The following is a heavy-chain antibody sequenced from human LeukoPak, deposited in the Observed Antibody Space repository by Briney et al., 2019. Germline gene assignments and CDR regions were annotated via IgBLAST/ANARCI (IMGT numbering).Heavy chain of an antibody. CDR2: ISSNGGST. Sequence: GGSLRLSCAASGFTFSSYAMHWVRQAPGKGLEYVSAISSNGGSTYYANSVKGRFTISRDNSKNTLYLQMGSLRDEDMAVYYCARDIGSGSYGYYYYMDVWGKGTTVTVSS. D-gene: IGHD3-10*01. J-gene: IGHJ6*03. V-gene: IGHV3-64*01. CDR1: GFTFSSYA. CDR3: ARDIGSGSYGYYYYMDV.